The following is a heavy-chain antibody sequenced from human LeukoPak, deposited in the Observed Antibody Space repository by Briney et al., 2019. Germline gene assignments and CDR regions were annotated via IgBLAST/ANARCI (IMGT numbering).Heavy chain of an antibody. CDR2: IYYSGST. J-gene: IGHJ4*02. CDR1: GGSISGGGYY. V-gene: IGHV4-31*03. CDR3: ASRTIAVAGTFDY. D-gene: IGHD6-19*01. Sequence: SETLSLTCTVSGGSISGGGYYWSWIRQHPGKGLEWIGYIYYSGSTYYNPSLKSRVTISVDTSKNQFSLKLSSVTAADTAVYYCASRTIAVAGTFDYWGQGTLVTVSS.